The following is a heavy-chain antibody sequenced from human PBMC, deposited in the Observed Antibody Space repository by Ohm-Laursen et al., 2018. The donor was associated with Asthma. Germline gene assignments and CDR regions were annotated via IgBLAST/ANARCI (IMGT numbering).Heavy chain of an antibody. CDR2: INPNSGGT. D-gene: IGHD2-2*02. CDR3: ARDRVVPAALLDY. Sequence: ASVKVSCKASGYTFTGYYMHWVRQAPGQGLEWMGRINPNSGGTNYAQKFQGRVTMTRDTSISTAYMELSRLRSDDTAVYYCARDRVVPAALLDYWGQGTLVTVSS. CDR1: GYTFTGYY. V-gene: IGHV1-2*06. J-gene: IGHJ4*02.